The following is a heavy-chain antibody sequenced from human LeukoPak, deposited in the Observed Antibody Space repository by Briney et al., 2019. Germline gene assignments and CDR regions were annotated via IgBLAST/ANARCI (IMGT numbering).Heavy chain of an antibody. CDR3: ARRYGSSYFDS. CDR1: DGSVSSSPFY. D-gene: IGHD3-22*01. Sequence: SETLSLTCSVSDGSVSSSPFYWGWIRQPPGKGLEWIGNVHFGGTSHYNPSLKNRVTLSVDTSNNQFSLSLRSVTAADTAVYYCARRYGSSYFDSWGQGALVTVSS. V-gene: IGHV4-39*01. J-gene: IGHJ4*02. CDR2: VHFGGTS.